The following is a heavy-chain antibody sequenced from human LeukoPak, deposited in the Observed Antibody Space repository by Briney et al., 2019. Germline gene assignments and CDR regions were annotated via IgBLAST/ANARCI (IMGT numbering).Heavy chain of an antibody. V-gene: IGHV1-18*01. CDR3: ARVAMVHWFDP. CDR1: GYTFTSYD. CDR2: ISAYNGNT. J-gene: IGHJ5*02. D-gene: IGHD5-18*01. Sequence: ASVKVSCKASGYTFTSYDINWVRQAPGQGLEWMGWISAYNGNTNYAQKLQGRVTMTTDTSTSTAYMELRSLRSDDTAVYYCARVAMVHWFDPWGQGTLVTVSS.